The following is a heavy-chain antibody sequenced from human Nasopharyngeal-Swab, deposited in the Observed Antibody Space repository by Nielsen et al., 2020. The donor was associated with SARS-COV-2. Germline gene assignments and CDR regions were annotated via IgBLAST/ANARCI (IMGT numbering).Heavy chain of an antibody. CDR3: ARGSGTYSDYFDC. J-gene: IGHJ4*02. D-gene: IGHD1-26*01. CDR2: TYFRSKWLN. V-gene: IGHV6-1*01. Sequence: SKTLSLTCAISGDSVSSNSAAWTWIRQSPSRGLEWLGSTYFRSKWLNDYAVSVKSRITINQDTSRNQFSLQLNSVTPEDTAIYYCARGSGTYSDYFDCWGQGTLISVSS. CDR1: GDSVSSNSAA.